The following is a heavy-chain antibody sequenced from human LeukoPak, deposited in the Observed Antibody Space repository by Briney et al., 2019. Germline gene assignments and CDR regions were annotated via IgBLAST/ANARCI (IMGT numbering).Heavy chain of an antibody. CDR1: GYTFTGYY. V-gene: IGHV1-2*06. CDR2: INPNSGGT. CDR3: ARAVSAIAVAGTGRWFDP. J-gene: IGHJ5*02. Sequence: ASVKVSCKASGYTFTGYYMHWMRQAPGQGLEWMGRINPNSGGTNYAQKFQGRVTMIRDTSISTAYMELSRLRSDDTAVYYCARAVSAIAVAGTGRWFDPWGQGTLVTVSS. D-gene: IGHD6-19*01.